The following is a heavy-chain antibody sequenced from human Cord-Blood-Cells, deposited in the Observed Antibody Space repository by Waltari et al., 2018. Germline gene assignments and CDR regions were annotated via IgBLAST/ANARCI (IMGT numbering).Heavy chain of an antibody. CDR2: ISWNSGSR. J-gene: IGHJ4*02. D-gene: IGHD2-15*01. CDR3: AKGVAATEGVDY. CDR1: GFTFDDYA. V-gene: IGHV3-9*01. Sequence: EVQLVESGGGLVQPGRSLRLSCAASGFTFDDYAMHWVRQAPGKGLEWVSGISWNSGSRGYADSVKGRFTISRDNAKNSLYLQMNSLRAEDTALYYCAKGVAATEGVDYWGQGTLVTVSS.